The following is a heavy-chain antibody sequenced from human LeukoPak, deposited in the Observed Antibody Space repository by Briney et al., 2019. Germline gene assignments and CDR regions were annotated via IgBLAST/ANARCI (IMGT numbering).Heavy chain of an antibody. CDR3: ARDLHYYGSGSSWDI. J-gene: IGHJ3*02. Sequence: ASVKVSCKASGYTFTSYFIHWVRQAPGQGLEWMGWINPNSGGTNYAQKFQGRVTMTRDTSISTAYMELSRLRSDDTAVYYCARDLHYYGSGSSWDIWGQGTMVTVSS. V-gene: IGHV1-2*02. D-gene: IGHD3-10*01. CDR2: INPNSGGT. CDR1: GYTFTSYF.